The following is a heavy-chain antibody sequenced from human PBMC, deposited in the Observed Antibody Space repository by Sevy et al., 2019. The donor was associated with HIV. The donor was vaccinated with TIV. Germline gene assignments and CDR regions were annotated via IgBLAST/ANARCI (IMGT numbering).Heavy chain of an antibody. CDR1: GGSLSGYQ. Sequence: SETLSLGCTVSGGSLSGYQWNWIRQPPGKGLEWIGHIYDSGRINYNPSLESRVTISVDTSKNQFSLNLNSVTAADTALYYCARSLNNYDRGVXQXXXXHWGQXTLVTVSS. CDR2: IYDSGRI. V-gene: IGHV4-59*01. J-gene: IGHJ4*02. D-gene: IGHD3-22*01. CDR3: ARSLNNYDRGVXQXXXXH.